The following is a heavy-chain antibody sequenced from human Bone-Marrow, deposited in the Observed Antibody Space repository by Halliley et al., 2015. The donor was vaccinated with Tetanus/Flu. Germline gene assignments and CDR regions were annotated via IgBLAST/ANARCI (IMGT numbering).Heavy chain of an antibody. D-gene: IGHD3-9*01. Sequence: MGWINADSGDTKYSEKFQGRVTITRDTSASTAHMELSSLRSEDTAVFYCARDRGFLTGYYDYWGQGTLVTVSS. V-gene: IGHV1-3*01. CDR3: ARDRGFLTGYYDY. J-gene: IGHJ4*02. CDR2: INADSGDT.